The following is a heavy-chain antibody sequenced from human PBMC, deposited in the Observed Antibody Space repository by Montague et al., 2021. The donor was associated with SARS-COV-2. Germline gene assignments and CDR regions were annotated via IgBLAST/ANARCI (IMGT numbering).Heavy chain of an antibody. D-gene: IGHD2-2*02. CDR2: IYYSGST. J-gene: IGHJ1*01. CDR1: GGSISSRSDY. Sequence: SETLSLTCTVSGGSISSRSDYWGWVRQPPGKGLEWIASIYYSGSTYYNSSLKSRVTISIDTSKNQFSLKLISVTAADTAMYYRARRVDRGIVVVPSAIDFHLWGQGTLVSVSS. V-gene: IGHV4-39*01. CDR3: ARRVDRGIVVVPSAIDFHL.